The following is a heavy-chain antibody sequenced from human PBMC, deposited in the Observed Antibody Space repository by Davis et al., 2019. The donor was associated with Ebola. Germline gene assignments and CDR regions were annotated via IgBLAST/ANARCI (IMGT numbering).Heavy chain of an antibody. CDR3: ARDSQNGGYYGMDV. D-gene: IGHD4-23*01. Sequence: AASVKVSCKASGYTFTNYGITWVRQAPGQGLEWMGWINPHNGNTNYAQNVQGRVTMTRDTSTSTVYMELSSLRSEDTAVYYCARDSQNGGYYGMDVWGKGTTVTVSS. V-gene: IGHV1-18*04. J-gene: IGHJ6*04. CDR1: GYTFTNYG. CDR2: INPHNGNT.